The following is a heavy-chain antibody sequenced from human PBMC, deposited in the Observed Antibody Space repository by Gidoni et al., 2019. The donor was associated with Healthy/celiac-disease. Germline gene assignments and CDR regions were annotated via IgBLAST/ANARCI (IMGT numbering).Heavy chain of an antibody. CDR3: AKSRGSGSYISGMDV. CDR1: GFTFSSYA. J-gene: IGHJ6*02. D-gene: IGHD3-10*01. V-gene: IGHV3-23*01. Sequence: AASGFTFSSYAMSWVRQAPGKGLEWVSAISGSGGSTYYADSVKCRFTISRDNSKNTLYLQMNSLRAEDTAVYYCAKSRGSGSYISGMDVWGQGTTVTVSS. CDR2: ISGSGGST.